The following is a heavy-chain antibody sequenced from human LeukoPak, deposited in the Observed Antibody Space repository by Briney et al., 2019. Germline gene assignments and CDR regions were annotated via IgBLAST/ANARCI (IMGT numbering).Heavy chain of an antibody. Sequence: PSETLSLTCAVYGVSFSGYYWSWIRQPPGKGLEWIGEINHSGSTNYNPSLKSRVTISVDTSKNQFSLKLSSVTAADTAVYYCARRRYSGSYYSYPNYFDYWGQGTLVTVSS. CDR2: INHSGST. V-gene: IGHV4-34*01. CDR1: GVSFSGYY. D-gene: IGHD1-26*01. CDR3: ARRRYSGSYYSYPNYFDY. J-gene: IGHJ4*02.